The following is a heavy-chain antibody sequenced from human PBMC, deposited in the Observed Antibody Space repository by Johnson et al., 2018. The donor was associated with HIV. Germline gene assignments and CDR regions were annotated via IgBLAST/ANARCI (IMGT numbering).Heavy chain of an antibody. Sequence: QVQLVESGGGVVQPGRSLRLSCAASGFSFSDYAMHWVRQAPGKGLEWVAVISYDGSSKFYPNSLKGRFSISRDNSENTMYLQMNRLRADDTAVYFCTKDRTNWGYDAFDIWGQGTMVTVSS. CDR3: TKDRTNWGYDAFDI. J-gene: IGHJ3*02. CDR2: ISYDGSSK. D-gene: IGHD7-27*01. CDR1: GFSFSDYA. V-gene: IGHV3-30*04.